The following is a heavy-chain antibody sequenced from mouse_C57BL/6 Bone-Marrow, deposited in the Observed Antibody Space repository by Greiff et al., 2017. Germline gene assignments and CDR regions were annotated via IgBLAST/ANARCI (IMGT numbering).Heavy chain of an antibody. V-gene: IGHV1-50*01. J-gene: IGHJ3*01. CDR1: GYTFTSYW. D-gene: IGHD1-1*01. Sequence: QVQLQQPGAELVKPGASVKLSCKASGYTFTSYWMQWVKQRPGQGLEWIGEIDPSDSYTNYNQKFKGKATLTVDTSSSTAYMQLSSLTSEDSAVYYCAREGITTVVATPPGFAYWGQGTLVTVSA. CDR2: IDPSDSYT. CDR3: AREGITTVVATPPGFAY.